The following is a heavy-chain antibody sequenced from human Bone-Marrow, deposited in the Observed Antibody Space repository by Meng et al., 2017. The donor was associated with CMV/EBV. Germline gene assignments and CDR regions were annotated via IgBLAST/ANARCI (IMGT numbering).Heavy chain of an antibody. Sequence: GESLKISCVASGFIFNDAWMGWVRQAPGKGLEWVGRIKSKTDGGTSDYPAPVKGRFTISRDVSTNTLYLQMNSLKTEDTAVYYCTTEGGIVSRPLFDYWGQGTLVTVSS. CDR3: TTEGGIVSRPLFDY. V-gene: IGHV3-15*01. CDR1: GFIFNDAW. J-gene: IGHJ4*02. CDR2: IKSKTDGGTS. D-gene: IGHD1-26*01.